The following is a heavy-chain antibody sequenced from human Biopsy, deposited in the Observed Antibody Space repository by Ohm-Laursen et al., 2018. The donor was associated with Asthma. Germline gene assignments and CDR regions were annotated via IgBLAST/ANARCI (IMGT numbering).Heavy chain of an antibody. CDR3: ARTYYDFLTGQVNDAFAI. Sequence: SDTLSRQASGYTFINSAIHWARQAPGQRLEWMGWLNVVIGNTKYSQKFQGRVTITRVTSASTAYMEMSSLRSEDTAVYYCARTYYDFLTGQVNDAFAIWGQGTMVTVSS. D-gene: IGHD3-9*01. J-gene: IGHJ3*02. CDR2: LNVVIGNT. V-gene: IGHV1-3*01. CDR1: GYTFINSA.